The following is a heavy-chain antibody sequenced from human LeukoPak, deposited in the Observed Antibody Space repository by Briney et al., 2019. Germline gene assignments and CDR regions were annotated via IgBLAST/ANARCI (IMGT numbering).Heavy chain of an antibody. CDR3: AKDISDTSMEFFFDS. D-gene: IGHD5-18*01. CDR1: GFTFDDYA. V-gene: IGHV3-9*01. Sequence: PGRSLRLSCAASGFTFDDYAMHWVRQAPGKGLEWVSGVSWNSGSIQYADSVKGRFTISRDNAMHSLYLQMNSLRAEDTALYFCAKDISDTSMEFFFDSWGQGTLVTVSS. J-gene: IGHJ4*02. CDR2: VSWNSGSI.